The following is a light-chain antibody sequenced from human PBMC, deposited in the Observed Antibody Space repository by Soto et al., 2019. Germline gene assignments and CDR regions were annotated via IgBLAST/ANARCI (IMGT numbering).Light chain of an antibody. CDR1: QSVSSSF. CDR3: QQYDNSPLT. J-gene: IGKJ4*01. Sequence: EIVLTQSPGTLSLSPGERATLSCRASQSVSSSFLAWYQQKPGQAPRLLIYGASSRATGIPDRFSGSGSGTDFTLTISRLEPEDFAVYYCQQYDNSPLTSGGGPKVEI. CDR2: GAS. V-gene: IGKV3-20*01.